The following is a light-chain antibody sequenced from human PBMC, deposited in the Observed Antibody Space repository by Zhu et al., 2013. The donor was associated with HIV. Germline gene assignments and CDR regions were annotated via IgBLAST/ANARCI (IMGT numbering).Light chain of an antibody. J-gene: IGLJ1*01. CDR1: SSNIGNNA. V-gene: IGLV1-36*01. Sequence: QSVLTQPPSVSEAPRQRVTISCSGSSSNIGNNAVNWYQQLPGKAPKLLIYYDDLLPSGVSDRFSGSKSGTSASLAISGLQSEDEADYYCSSYTTSSTRVFGTGTKVTV. CDR2: YDD. CDR3: SSYTTSSTRV.